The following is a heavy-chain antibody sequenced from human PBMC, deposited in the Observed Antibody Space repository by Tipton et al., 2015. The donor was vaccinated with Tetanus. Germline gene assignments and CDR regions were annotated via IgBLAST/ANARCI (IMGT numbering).Heavy chain of an antibody. CDR2: IHSRGDT. CDR1: GYSFRRGNYY. D-gene: IGHD1-1*01. V-gene: IGHV4-31*02. Sequence: TLSLTCTVSGYSFRRGNYYWSWLRQRPGKGLEWLGYIHSRGDTFYIPSLRSRLFISPATSKNQFSLQLSSLTAADTAIYDCARDGENEGAFDVWGQGTRVPVSS. J-gene: IGHJ3*01. CDR3: ARDGENEGAFDV.